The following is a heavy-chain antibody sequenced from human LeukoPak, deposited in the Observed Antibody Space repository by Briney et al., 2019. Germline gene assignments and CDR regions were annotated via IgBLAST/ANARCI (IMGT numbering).Heavy chain of an antibody. D-gene: IGHD4-17*01. J-gene: IGHJ4*02. CDR3: ARDLYGVSHDY. Sequence: GGSLRLSCAASGFTVSSNYMSWVRQAQGKGLEWVSVIYSSGMTYYADSVKGRFTISRDNSKNTLYFHMNSLRAEDTAVYYCARDLYGVSHDYWGQGTLVTVSS. V-gene: IGHV3-53*01. CDR1: GFTVSSNY. CDR2: IYSSGMT.